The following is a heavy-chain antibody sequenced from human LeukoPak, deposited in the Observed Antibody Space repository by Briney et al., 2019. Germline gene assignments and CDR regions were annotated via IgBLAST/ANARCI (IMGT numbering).Heavy chain of an antibody. J-gene: IGHJ4*02. Sequence: NTGESLKISCKGSGYSFTSYWIGWVRQMPGKGLEWMGIIYPGDSDTRYSPSFQGQVTISADKSNSTAYLQWSSLKASDTAMYYCARAPVGQIAAAGDYWGQGTLVTVSS. CDR3: ARAPVGQIAAAGDY. V-gene: IGHV5-51*01. CDR2: IYPGDSDT. CDR1: GYSFTSYW. D-gene: IGHD6-13*01.